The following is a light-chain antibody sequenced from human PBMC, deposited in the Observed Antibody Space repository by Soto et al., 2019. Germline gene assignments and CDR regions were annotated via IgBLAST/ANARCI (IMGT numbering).Light chain of an antibody. CDR1: TSDVGGFDY. CDR2: DVS. V-gene: IGLV2-14*03. Sequence: QSVLTQPASVSGSPGQSITVSCTGTTSDVGGFDYVSWYQQHPGKAPKLMIFDVSNRPSGVSDRFSGSKSGNTASLTISGLQAEDEADYYCSSYTTTGTQVFGTGTK. J-gene: IGLJ1*01. CDR3: SSYTTTGTQV.